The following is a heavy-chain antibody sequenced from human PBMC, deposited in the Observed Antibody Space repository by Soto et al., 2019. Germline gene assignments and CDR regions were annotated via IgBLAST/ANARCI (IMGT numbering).Heavy chain of an antibody. J-gene: IGHJ4*02. V-gene: IGHV3-7*01. CDR3: ARDSRTTTVVKY. CDR1: GLTFSSYW. D-gene: IGHD4-17*01. Sequence: GGSLRLSCASSGLTFSSYWMSWVRQAPGKGLEWVANIKQDGSEEYYVDSVRGRFTISRDNAKNSLYLQMNSLRAEDTAVYYCARDSRTTTVVKYWGQGTLVTVSS. CDR2: IKQDGSEE.